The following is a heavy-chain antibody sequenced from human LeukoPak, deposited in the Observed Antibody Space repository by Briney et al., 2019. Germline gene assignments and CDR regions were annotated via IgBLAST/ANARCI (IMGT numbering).Heavy chain of an antibody. CDR1: GFTFRLYE. Sequence: PGGSLRLSCAASGFTFRLYEMNWVRQAPGKGLEWVSYISSTGSTIYYADSVKGRFTISRGNAKNSLDVQMNSLRAEDTAVYYCVRGYTYNSDYFDYWGQGALVTVSS. D-gene: IGHD5-18*01. CDR3: VRGYTYNSDYFDY. V-gene: IGHV3-48*03. CDR2: ISSTGSTI. J-gene: IGHJ4*02.